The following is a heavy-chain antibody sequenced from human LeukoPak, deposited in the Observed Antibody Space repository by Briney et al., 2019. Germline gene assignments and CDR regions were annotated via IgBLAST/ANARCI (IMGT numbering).Heavy chain of an antibody. Sequence: ASVKVSCKASGYTLTGYYMHWVRQAPGQGLEWMGRINPNSGGTNYAQKFQGRVTMTRDTSISTAYMELSRLRSDDTAVYYCARDYRMVRGVIVGWFDPWGQGILVTVSS. CDR1: GYTLTGYY. J-gene: IGHJ5*02. D-gene: IGHD3-10*01. CDR3: ARDYRMVRGVIVGWFDP. CDR2: INPNSGGT. V-gene: IGHV1-2*06.